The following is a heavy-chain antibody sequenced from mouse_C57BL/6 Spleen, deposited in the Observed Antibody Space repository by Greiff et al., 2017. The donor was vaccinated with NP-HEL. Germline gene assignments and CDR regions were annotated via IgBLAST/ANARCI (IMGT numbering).Heavy chain of an antibody. J-gene: IGHJ3*01. CDR1: GYTFTSYW. V-gene: IGHV1-69*01. CDR2: IDPSDSYT. D-gene: IGHD2-12*01. CDR3: AIYDRVAY. Sequence: QVHVKQPGAELVMPGASVKLSCKASGYTFTSYWMHWVKQRPGQGLEWIGEIDPSDSYTNYNQKFKGKSTLTVDKSSSTAYMQLSSLTSEDSAVYYCAIYDRVAYWGQGTLVTVSA.